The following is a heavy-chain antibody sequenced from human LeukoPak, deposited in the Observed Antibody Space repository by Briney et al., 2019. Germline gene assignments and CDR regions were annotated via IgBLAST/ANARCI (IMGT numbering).Heavy chain of an antibody. Sequence: GGSLRLPCAVSGFTFSSYWMSWVRQAPGKGLEWVANIKQDGSEKYYVDSVKGRFTISRDNAKNSLYLQMNSLRAEDTAFYFCARSMDSGYDSFDYWGQGTLVTVSS. CDR1: GFTFSSYW. CDR2: IKQDGSEK. V-gene: IGHV3-7*03. J-gene: IGHJ4*02. CDR3: ARSMDSGYDSFDY. D-gene: IGHD5-12*01.